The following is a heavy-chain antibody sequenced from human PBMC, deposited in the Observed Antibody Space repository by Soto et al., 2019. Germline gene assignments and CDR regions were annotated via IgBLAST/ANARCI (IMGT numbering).Heavy chain of an antibody. Sequence: ASVKVSCKASGYTFTSYGISWVRQAPGQGLEWMGWISAYNGNTNYAQKLQGRVTMTTDTPTSTAYMELRSLRSDDTAVYYCARATTYDFWSGYYSGYYGMDVWGQGTTVTV. D-gene: IGHD3-3*01. J-gene: IGHJ6*02. V-gene: IGHV1-18*04. CDR1: GYTFTSYG. CDR3: ARATTYDFWSGYYSGYYGMDV. CDR2: ISAYNGNT.